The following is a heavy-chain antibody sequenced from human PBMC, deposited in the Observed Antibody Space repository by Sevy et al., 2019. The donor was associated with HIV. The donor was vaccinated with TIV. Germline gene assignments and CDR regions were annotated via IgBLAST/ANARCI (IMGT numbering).Heavy chain of an antibody. D-gene: IGHD4-17*01. CDR2: ISGSDTTM. V-gene: IGHV3-11*01. CDR3: ARDHVKDGDLGDYYYFAMDV. Sequence: GGSLRLSCAASGFTLSDYYMSWIRQAPGKGLEWLSYISGSDTTMYYADSVKRRFTISRDNAKNSLYLQMNSLRAEDTAVYYCARDHVKDGDLGDYYYFAMDVWGQGTTVTVSS. CDR1: GFTLSDYY. J-gene: IGHJ6*02.